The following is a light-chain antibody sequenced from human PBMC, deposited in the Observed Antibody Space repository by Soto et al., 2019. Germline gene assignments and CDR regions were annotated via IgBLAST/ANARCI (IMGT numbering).Light chain of an antibody. CDR2: DAS. CDR1: QSVSRF. CDR3: QQYSNWPT. V-gene: IGKV3-11*01. Sequence: IVLTQSPDTLSLSPGERATLSCRASQSVSRFLAWYQQKPGQAPRLLIYDASNRATGVPARFSGSGSGTDFTLSISSLEPEDFAVYYCQQYSNWPTFGQGTRLEIK. J-gene: IGKJ5*01.